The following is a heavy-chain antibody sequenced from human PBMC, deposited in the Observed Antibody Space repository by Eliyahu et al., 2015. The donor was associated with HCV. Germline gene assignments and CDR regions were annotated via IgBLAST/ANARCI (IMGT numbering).Heavy chain of an antibody. J-gene: IGHJ3*02. CDR2: IWYDGSNK. CDR3: ARDPPGRAFDI. Sequence: SSYGMHWVRQAPGKGLEWVAVIWYDGSNKYYADSVKGRFTISRDNSKNTLYLQMNSLRAEDTAVYYCARDPPGRAFDIWGQGTMVTVSS. CDR1: SSYG. V-gene: IGHV3-33*01.